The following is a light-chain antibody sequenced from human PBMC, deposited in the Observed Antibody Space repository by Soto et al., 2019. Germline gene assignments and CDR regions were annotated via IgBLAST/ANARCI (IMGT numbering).Light chain of an antibody. V-gene: IGKV3-15*01. CDR2: GAS. CDR3: QQYKNWPRT. CDR1: QSVSSN. J-gene: IGKJ1*01. Sequence: ETVMTQSAATLSVSPGERATLSCRASQSVSSNLAWYQQKPGQAPRLLIYGASTRVTGIPARFSGSGSGTGFTPTISSLQSEGFAVYYCQQYKNWPRTFGQGTKVEIK.